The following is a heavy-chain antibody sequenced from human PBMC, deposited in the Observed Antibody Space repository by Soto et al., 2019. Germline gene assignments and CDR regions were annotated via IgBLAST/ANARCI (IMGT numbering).Heavy chain of an antibody. J-gene: IGHJ2*01. Sequence: QVQLVESGGGVVQPGRSLRLSCAASGFTFSNYAMHWVRQAPGKGLEWVAVISYDRSNKYYADSVKGRFTISRDNSKNTSYLQMNSLRAEDTAVYYCARPLWRDDYNCGYFDLWGRGTLVSVSS. D-gene: IGHD4-4*01. CDR3: ARPLWRDDYNCGYFDL. V-gene: IGHV3-30-3*01. CDR2: ISYDRSNK. CDR1: GFTFSNYA.